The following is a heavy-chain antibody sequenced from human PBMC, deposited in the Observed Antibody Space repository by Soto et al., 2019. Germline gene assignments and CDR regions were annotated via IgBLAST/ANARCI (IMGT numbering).Heavy chain of an antibody. Sequence: QPQLQESGPGLVKPSETLSLTCTVSGASISSSVYYWGWIRQPPGKGLEWIGSLAYGGGTYLNPSLRSRVTISVDTSKSQFSLDLTSVTAADTAVYYCGRHRRETGTYAQPLDYWGQGTLVTVSS. CDR3: GRHRRETGTYAQPLDY. D-gene: IGHD1-1*01. CDR1: GASISSSVYY. J-gene: IGHJ4*02. CDR2: LAYGGGT. V-gene: IGHV4-39*01.